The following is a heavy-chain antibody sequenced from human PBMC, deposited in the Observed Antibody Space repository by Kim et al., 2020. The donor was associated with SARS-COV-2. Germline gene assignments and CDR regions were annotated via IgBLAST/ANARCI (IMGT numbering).Heavy chain of an antibody. CDR2: VSANNANT. CDR1: GYIFTKYG. D-gene: IGHD1-1*01. Sequence: ASVKVSCKASGYIFTKYGMTWVRQAPGQGLEWMGWVSANNANTNYAQKFQDRVTMTTDTSTSTGYMELRSLRSDDTAVYYCARGIATTGPPGYWGQGTLVIVSS. V-gene: IGHV1-18*01. CDR3: ARGIATTGPPGY. J-gene: IGHJ4*02.